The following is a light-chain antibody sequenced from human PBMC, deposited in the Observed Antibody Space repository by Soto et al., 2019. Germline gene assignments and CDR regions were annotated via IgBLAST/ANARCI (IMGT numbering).Light chain of an antibody. Sequence: EIVMTQSPATLSVSPGERPTLSCRASLSVSRNLAWYQQKHGQXPRXXIFDASTRATGIPARFSGSGSGTELTLTITSLRSEDCAVDDCQQYNAWPRTFGQGTKVDIK. CDR2: DAS. CDR1: LSVSRN. CDR3: QQYNAWPRT. V-gene: IGKV3-15*01. J-gene: IGKJ1*01.